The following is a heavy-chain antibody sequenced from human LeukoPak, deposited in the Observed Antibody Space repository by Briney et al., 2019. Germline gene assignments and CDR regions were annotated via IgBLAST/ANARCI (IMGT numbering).Heavy chain of an antibody. D-gene: IGHD6-13*01. CDR1: GFTFSSYA. CDR2: ISGSGGST. V-gene: IGHV3-23*01. CDR3: AKATYSSSWNLYFDY. Sequence: GGSLRLSCAASGFTFSSYAMSWVRQAPGKGLEWVSGISGSGGSTYYADSVKGRFTISRDNSKNTLYLQMNSLRAEDTAVYYCAKATYSSSWNLYFDYWGQGTLVTVSS. J-gene: IGHJ4*02.